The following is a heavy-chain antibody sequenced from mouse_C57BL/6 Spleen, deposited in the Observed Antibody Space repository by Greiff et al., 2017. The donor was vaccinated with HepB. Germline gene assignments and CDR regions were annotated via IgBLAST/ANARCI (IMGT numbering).Heavy chain of an antibody. J-gene: IGHJ4*01. D-gene: IGHD2-1*01. CDR2: INYDGSST. V-gene: IGHV5-16*01. CDR3: ARDGKHAMDY. CDR1: GFTFSDYY. Sequence: EVKLVESEGGLVQPGSSMKLSCTASGFTFSDYYMAWVRQVPEKGLEWVANINYDGSSTYYLDSLKSRFIISRDNAKNILYLQMSSLKSEDTATYYCARDGKHAMDYWGQGTSVTVSS.